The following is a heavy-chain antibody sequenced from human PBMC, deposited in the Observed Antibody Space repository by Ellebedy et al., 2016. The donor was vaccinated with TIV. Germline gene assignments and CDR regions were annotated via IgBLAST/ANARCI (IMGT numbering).Heavy chain of an antibody. CDR3: TKFPSVTTPGVDF. J-gene: IGHJ4*02. Sequence: PGGSLRLSCAASGFTFSRYWRTWVRQAPGRGLEWVSAIGGSGGRANYADSVRGRFTISRDNSKSTLFLYMNNLRAEDTAVYYCTKFPSVTTPGVDFWGQGTLVTVSS. V-gene: IGHV3-23*01. CDR2: IGGSGGRA. CDR1: GFTFSRYW. D-gene: IGHD4-17*01.